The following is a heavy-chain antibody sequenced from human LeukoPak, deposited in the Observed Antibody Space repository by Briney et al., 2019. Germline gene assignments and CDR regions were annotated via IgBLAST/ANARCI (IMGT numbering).Heavy chain of an antibody. Sequence: PSETLSLTCSVSGGSITSTNHFWSWIRQPPGEGLEWIAYIRPSRIAWYNPSLTSRAVISIDTSKNQFSLTVNSVAAADTAMYYCAREVDIPVDSDGFDLWGQGTMVTVSS. CDR3: AREVDIPVDSDGFDL. D-gene: IGHD5-12*01. V-gene: IGHV4-30-4*08. CDR2: IRPSRIA. CDR1: GGSITSTNHF. J-gene: IGHJ3*01.